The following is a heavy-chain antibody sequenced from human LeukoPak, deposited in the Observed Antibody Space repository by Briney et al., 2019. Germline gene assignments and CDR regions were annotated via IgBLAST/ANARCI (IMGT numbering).Heavy chain of an antibody. Sequence: GGSLRLSCEASGFAFSSSAMHWVRQAPGKGLEWVSLISYDGITEDYSDSVKGRFTISRDNFKNTLFLQMNSLRAEDTAVYYCARDHDRYCSGGSCSEFDYWGQGTLVTVSS. CDR3: ARDHDRYCSGGSCSEFDY. V-gene: IGHV3-30*04. CDR2: ISYDGITE. CDR1: GFAFSSSA. D-gene: IGHD2-15*01. J-gene: IGHJ4*02.